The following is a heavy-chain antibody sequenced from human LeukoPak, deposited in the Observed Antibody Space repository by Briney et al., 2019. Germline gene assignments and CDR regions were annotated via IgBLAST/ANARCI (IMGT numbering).Heavy chain of an antibody. CDR2: VYSGGNT. D-gene: IGHD2-2*01. J-gene: IGHJ4*02. Sequence: PGGSLRLSCAASGFTVSINYMSWVRPAPGKGLEWVSVVYSGGNTYYADPVKGRFTISRDNSKHTVYLQMNSLRAEDTAVYYCARGETSSYDYWGQGTLVTVSS. CDR3: ARGETSSYDY. CDR1: GFTVSINY. V-gene: IGHV3-53*01.